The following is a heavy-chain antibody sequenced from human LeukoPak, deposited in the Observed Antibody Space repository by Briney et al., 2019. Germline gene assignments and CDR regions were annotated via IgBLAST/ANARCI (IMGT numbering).Heavy chain of an antibody. D-gene: IGHD3-22*01. CDR1: GFTFSSYS. CDR3: ARKGTYYYDSSGLDLGYYFDY. CDR2: ISSSSSTI. Sequence: GGSLRLSCAASGFTFSSYSMNWVRQAPGKGLEWVSYISSSSSTIYYADSVKGRFTISRDNAKNSLYLQMNSLRAEDTAVYYCARKGTYYYDSSGLDLGYYFDYWGQGTLVTVSS. V-gene: IGHV3-48*01. J-gene: IGHJ4*02.